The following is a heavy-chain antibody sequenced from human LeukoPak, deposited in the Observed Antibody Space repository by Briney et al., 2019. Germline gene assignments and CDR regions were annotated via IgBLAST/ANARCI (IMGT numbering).Heavy chain of an antibody. CDR1: GGSISSGGYY. CDR2: IYYSGST. Sequence: SETLSLTCTVSGGSISSGGYYWSWIRQHPGKGLEWIGYIYYSGSTYYNPSLKSRVTISVDTSKNQFSLKLSSVTAADTAVYYCARGTGDHRWKRYWYSDLWGRGTLVTVSS. D-gene: IGHD7-27*01. J-gene: IGHJ2*01. V-gene: IGHV4-31*03. CDR3: ARGTGDHRWKRYWYSDL.